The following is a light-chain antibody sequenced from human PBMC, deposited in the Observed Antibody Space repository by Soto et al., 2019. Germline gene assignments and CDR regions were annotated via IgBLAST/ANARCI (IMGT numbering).Light chain of an antibody. CDR2: GAS. J-gene: IGKJ3*01. V-gene: IGKV3-15*01. Sequence: EIVLTQSPATLSVSPGERATLSCRASQSVSSNLAWYQQKPGQAPRLVMHGASTRATGIPARFSGSGSGTDFTLTISSLQSEDCAVYYCHQYNNWPPFTIGPGTKVDIK. CDR3: HQYNNWPPFT. CDR1: QSVSSN.